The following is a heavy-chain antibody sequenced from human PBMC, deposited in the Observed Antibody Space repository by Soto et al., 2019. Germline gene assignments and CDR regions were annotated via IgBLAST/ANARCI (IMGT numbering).Heavy chain of an antibody. CDR2: IIPILGIA. D-gene: IGHD4-17*01. CDR3: ARALDYGDLYFDY. Sequence: QVQLVQSGAEVKKPGSSVKVSCKASGGTFSSYTISWVRQAPGQGLEWMGRIIPILGIANYAQKFQGRVTITADKYTSTAYMELSSLRSEDTAVYYCARALDYGDLYFDYWGQGTLVTVSS. V-gene: IGHV1-69*02. J-gene: IGHJ4*02. CDR1: GGTFSSYT.